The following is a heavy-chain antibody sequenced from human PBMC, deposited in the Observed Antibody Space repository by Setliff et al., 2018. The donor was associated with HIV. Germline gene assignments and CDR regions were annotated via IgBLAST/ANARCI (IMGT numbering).Heavy chain of an antibody. V-gene: IGHV4-39*01. Sequence: SETLSLTCNVSRGSIRSGTYDWGWIRQPPGKGLEWIVNMYYTGNTYHNPSLTSRVTISVDTSKNQFSLKLSSVTAADTAVYYCATSPIITNGYYFDYWGPGTLVTVSS. CDR1: RGSIRSGTYD. J-gene: IGHJ4*01. CDR2: MYYTGNT. D-gene: IGHD2-8*01. CDR3: ATSPIITNGYYFDY.